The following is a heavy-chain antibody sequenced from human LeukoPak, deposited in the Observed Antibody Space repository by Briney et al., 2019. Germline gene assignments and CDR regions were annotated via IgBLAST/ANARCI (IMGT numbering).Heavy chain of an antibody. CDR1: GGTFSTYA. V-gene: IGHV1-18*01. CDR2: ISAYNGNT. J-gene: IGHJ4*02. Sequence: GASVKVSCKASGGTFSTYAFNWVRQAPGQGLEWMGWISAYNGNTNYAQKLQGRVTMTTDTSTSTAYMELRSLRSDDTAVYYCAREEYGDYVPIDYWGQGTLVTVSS. CDR3: AREEYGDYVPIDY. D-gene: IGHD4-17*01.